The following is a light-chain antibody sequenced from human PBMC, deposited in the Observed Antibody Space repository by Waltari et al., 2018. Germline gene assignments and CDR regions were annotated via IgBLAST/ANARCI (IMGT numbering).Light chain of an antibody. Sequence: SSELTHDSAVSVASGQTVRISCHGDSHPTYAPNGYQQRPGQAPILVIFSVDDRPSGIPDRFSGSLSGDTASLTITGTQAEDEADYYCNSRDPTTNAVVFGGGTRLTVL. J-gene: IGLJ2*01. V-gene: IGLV3-19*01. CDR3: NSRDPTTNAVV. CDR1: SHPTYA. CDR2: SVD.